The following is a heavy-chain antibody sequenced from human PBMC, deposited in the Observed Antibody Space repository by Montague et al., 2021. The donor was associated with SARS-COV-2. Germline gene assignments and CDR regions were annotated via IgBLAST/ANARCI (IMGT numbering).Heavy chain of an antibody. Sequence: SETLSLTCAVYGGSFSGYYWSWIRQPPGKGLEWIGEINHSGSTNYNPSLKSRVTISVDTSKNQFSLKLSSVNAADTAVYFCARGFRSVVPAALGVAFYYYFDMDVWGQGTTVTVSS. CDR3: ARGFRSVVPAALGVAFYYYFDMDV. V-gene: IGHV4-34*01. CDR1: GGSFSGYY. D-gene: IGHD2-2*01. CDR2: INHSGST. J-gene: IGHJ6*02.